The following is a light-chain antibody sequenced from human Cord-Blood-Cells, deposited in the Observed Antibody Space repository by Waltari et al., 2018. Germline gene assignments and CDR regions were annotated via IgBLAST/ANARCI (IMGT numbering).Light chain of an antibody. CDR2: DAS. CDR3: QQRSNWMYT. Sequence: EIVLTPSPATLSLSPVERATLSCRASQSVSSYLAWYQQKPGQAPRLLIYDASNRATGIPARFSGSGSGTDFTLTISSLEPEDFAVYYCQQRSNWMYTFGQGTKLEIK. V-gene: IGKV3-11*01. J-gene: IGKJ2*01. CDR1: QSVSSY.